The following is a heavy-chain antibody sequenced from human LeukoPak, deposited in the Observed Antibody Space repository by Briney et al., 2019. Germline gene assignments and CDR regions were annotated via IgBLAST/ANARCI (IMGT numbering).Heavy chain of an antibody. CDR1: GLTFSSHW. CDR2: ISSSGSTI. Sequence: PGGSLRLSCAASGLTFSSHWMHWIRQAPGKGLEWVSYISSSGSTIYYADSVKGRFTISRDNAKNSLYLQMNSLRAEDTAVYYCARDLDGYDFWSGYYTYYYYGMDVWGQGTTVTVSS. CDR3: ARDLDGYDFWSGYYTYYYYGMDV. D-gene: IGHD3-3*01. V-gene: IGHV3-11*01. J-gene: IGHJ6*02.